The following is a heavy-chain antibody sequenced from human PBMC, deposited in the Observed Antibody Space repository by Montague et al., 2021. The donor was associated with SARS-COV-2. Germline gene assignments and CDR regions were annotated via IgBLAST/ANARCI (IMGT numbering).Heavy chain of an antibody. J-gene: IGHJ4*02. CDR2: VSASGST. CDR3: ECEVVAAPGTFDS. CDR1: GDSISYFY. V-gene: IGHV4-4*07. D-gene: IGHD6-13*01. Sequence: SETLSLTCTVSGDSISYFYWSWIRQPAGKGLEWIGRVSASGSTNYNSSLNSQVTMSVDTSKKQFSLRLSLVTAADTAVYYCECEVVAAPGTFDSWGQGTLVTVSS.